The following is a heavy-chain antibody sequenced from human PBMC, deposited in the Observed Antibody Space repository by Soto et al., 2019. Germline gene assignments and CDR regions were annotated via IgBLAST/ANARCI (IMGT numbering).Heavy chain of an antibody. D-gene: IGHD3-22*01. Sequence: PSETLSLTCTVSGGSISSSSYYWGWIRQPPGKGLEWIGSIYYSGSTYYNPSLKSRVTISVDTSKNQFSLKLSSVTAADTAVYYCATPFLYYYDSSGYYFLGAFDIWGQGTMVTVSS. CDR1: GGSISSSSYY. CDR2: IYYSGST. V-gene: IGHV4-39*01. CDR3: ATPFLYYYDSSGYYFLGAFDI. J-gene: IGHJ3*02.